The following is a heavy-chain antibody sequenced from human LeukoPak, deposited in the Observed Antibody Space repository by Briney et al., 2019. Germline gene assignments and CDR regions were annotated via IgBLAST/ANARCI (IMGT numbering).Heavy chain of an antibody. D-gene: IGHD3-22*01. V-gene: IGHV3-21*01. CDR3: ATLLLRYYDSSGDAFDI. CDR2: MSRSSTYI. CDR1: GFTFSSYD. J-gene: IGHJ3*02. Sequence: GGSLRLSCAASGFTFSSYDMNWVRQAPGKGLEWVSSMSRSSTYIYYTDSVKGRFTISRDNAKNSLYLQMNSLRVEDTAVYYCATLLLRYYDSSGDAFDIWGQGTMVTVSS.